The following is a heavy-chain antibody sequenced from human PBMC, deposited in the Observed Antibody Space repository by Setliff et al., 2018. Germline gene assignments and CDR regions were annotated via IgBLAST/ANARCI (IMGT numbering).Heavy chain of an antibody. J-gene: IGHJ4*02. V-gene: IGHV3-73*01. Sequence: PGGSLRLSCAASGFTFSGSAVYWVRQASGRGLEWVGRIRSKADSYATAYAASVKARFTISRDDSKNTAYLQVNSLKTEDKAVYYCAITMTTGVDFFDYWGQGTLVTVSS. D-gene: IGHD4-17*01. CDR1: GFTFSGSA. CDR2: IRSKADSYAT. CDR3: AITMTTGVDFFDY.